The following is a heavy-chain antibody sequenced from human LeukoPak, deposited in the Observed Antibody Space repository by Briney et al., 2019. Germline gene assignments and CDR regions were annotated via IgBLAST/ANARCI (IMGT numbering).Heavy chain of an antibody. CDR1: GFTFSSYW. Sequence: GGSLRLSCAASGFTFSSYWMSWVRQAPGKGLEWVANIKQDGSEKYYVDSVKGRFTISRDNAKNSLYLQMNSLRAEGTAVYYCARVAAGIYYYYYGMDVWGQGTTVTVSS. V-gene: IGHV3-7*01. D-gene: IGHD6-13*01. CDR2: IKQDGSEK. CDR3: ARVAAGIYYYYYGMDV. J-gene: IGHJ6*02.